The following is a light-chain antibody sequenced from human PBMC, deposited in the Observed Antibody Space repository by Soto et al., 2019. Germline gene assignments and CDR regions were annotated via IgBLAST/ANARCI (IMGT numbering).Light chain of an antibody. CDR1: TGAVTSDHY. V-gene: IGLV7-46*01. Sequence: QAVVTQEPSLTVSPGGTVTLTCGSSTGAVTSDHYRYWFQQKPGQAPRTLIYDTTNKHSWTPARFSGSLLGGKAALTLSGAQPEDEAEYYCLLSYSRPRVFGGGTKLTVL. CDR2: DTT. CDR3: LLSYSRPRV. J-gene: IGLJ3*02.